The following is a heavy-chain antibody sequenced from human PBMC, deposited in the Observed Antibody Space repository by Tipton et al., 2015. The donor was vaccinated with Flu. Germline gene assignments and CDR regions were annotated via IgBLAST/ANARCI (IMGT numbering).Heavy chain of an antibody. CDR1: GFTFSHYW. J-gene: IGHJ6*02. V-gene: IGHV3-7*01. Sequence: LRLSCATSGFTFSHYWMNWVRQAPGKGLEWVANINHDGSEKEYVESVRGRFTISRDNSKNMVYLEMNILRPEDTAVFYCARDRNGWFPECMDVWGPGTTVIVSS. CDR3: ARDRNGWFPECMDV. D-gene: IGHD2-15*01. CDR2: INHDGSEK.